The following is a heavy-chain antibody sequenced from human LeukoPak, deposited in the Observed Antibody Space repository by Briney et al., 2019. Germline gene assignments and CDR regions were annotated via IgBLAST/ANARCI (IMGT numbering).Heavy chain of an antibody. V-gene: IGHV4-61*01. CDR2: IYYSGST. CDR3: ASFDYGGNSVFDY. D-gene: IGHD4-23*01. J-gene: IGHJ4*02. Sequence: SETLSLTCTVSGGSASSGSYYWSWIRQPPGKGLEWIGYIYYSGSTNYNPSLKSRVTISVDTSKNQFSLKLSSVTAADTAVYYCASFDYGGNSVFDYWGQGTLVTVSS. CDR1: GGSASSGSYY.